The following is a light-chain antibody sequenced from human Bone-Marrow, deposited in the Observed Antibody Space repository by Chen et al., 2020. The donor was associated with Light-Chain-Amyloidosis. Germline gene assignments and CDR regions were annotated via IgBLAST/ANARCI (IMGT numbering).Light chain of an antibody. CDR1: DLPTKY. J-gene: IGLJ2*01. Sequence: SYELTQLPSVSVSPGQTARNNCSGDDLPTKYAYWYQQKPGQAPVLVIHRDTERPSGISERFSGSSSGTTATLTISGVQAEDEADYHCQSADSSGTYEVIFGGGTKLTVL. CDR2: RDT. V-gene: IGLV3-25*03. CDR3: QSADSSGTYEVI.